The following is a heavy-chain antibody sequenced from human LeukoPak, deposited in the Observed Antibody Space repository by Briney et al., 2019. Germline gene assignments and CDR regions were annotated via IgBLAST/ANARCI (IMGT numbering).Heavy chain of an antibody. CDR3: RGYDSSGNWLFDY. J-gene: IGHJ4*02. D-gene: IGHD3-22*01. CDR1: GDSISSGSYY. Sequence: SDTLSLTCTVSGDSISSGSYYWAWVRQPPGKGLEWIGSISYSGSIYYNPSLKTRVTMSVYTSKNQFSLRLSSVTAADTALYYCRGYDSSGNWLFDYWGQGTLVTVSS. CDR2: ISYSGSI. V-gene: IGHV4-39*01.